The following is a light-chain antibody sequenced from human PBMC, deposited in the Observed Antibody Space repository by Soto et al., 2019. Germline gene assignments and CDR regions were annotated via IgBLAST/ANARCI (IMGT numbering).Light chain of an antibody. Sequence: QCALTQPASESGSPGQSITISCTGTSSDVGGYNYVSWYQQHPGKVPKLMIYDVSNRPSGVSNRFSGSKSGNTASLTISGLQAEDEADYYCSSYTSSSTPVVFGGGTKLTVL. CDR1: SSDVGGYNY. V-gene: IGLV2-14*01. CDR3: SSYTSSSTPVV. CDR2: DVS. J-gene: IGLJ2*01.